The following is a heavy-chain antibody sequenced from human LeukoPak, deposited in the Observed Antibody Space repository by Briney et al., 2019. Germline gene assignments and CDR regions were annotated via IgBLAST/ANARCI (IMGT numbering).Heavy chain of an antibody. Sequence: GGSLRLSCAASGFNFSHNGMHWVRQAPGKGLEWMAFIENDGNNKHLADSVKGRFTISRDNSKNMLYFQMNGLRPEDTAVYYCAKDLHSGASCYWGQGTLVTVPS. CDR2: IENDGNNK. J-gene: IGHJ4*02. D-gene: IGHD3-10*01. CDR1: GFNFSHNG. V-gene: IGHV3-30*02. CDR3: AKDLHSGASCY.